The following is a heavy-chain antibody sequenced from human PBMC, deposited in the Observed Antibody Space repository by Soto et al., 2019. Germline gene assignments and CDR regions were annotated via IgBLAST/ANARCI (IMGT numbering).Heavy chain of an antibody. CDR1: GGSMRNYF. Sequence: SETLSLTCTVSGGSMRNYFWTWIRQPPGKGLEWIGYIHYSGTTSFFPSYNPSLRSRVTISEDTSKNQFSLKLLSVTTADTAVYFCAAGEASSRNLAPHYLDFWGQGTLVTVSS. CDR2: IHYSGTT. CDR3: AAGEASSRNLAPHYLDF. J-gene: IGHJ4*02. V-gene: IGHV4-59*01. D-gene: IGHD6-13*01.